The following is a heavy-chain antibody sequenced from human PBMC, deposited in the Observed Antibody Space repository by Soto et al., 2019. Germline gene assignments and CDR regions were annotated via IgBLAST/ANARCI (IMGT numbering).Heavy chain of an antibody. CDR1: GGSISSSTYY. CDR3: ATDLYYYETTGFYFFLPLDY. D-gene: IGHD3-22*01. J-gene: IGHJ4*02. CDR2: ISYSGAT. V-gene: IGHV4-39*01. Sequence: LSLTCTVSGGSISSSTYYWGWIRQPPGKGLEWIGTISYSGATYYNPSLKSRVTISVDTSKNQFSLKLTSVTAADTAVYYCATDLYYYETTGFYFFLPLDYWGQGALVTVSS.